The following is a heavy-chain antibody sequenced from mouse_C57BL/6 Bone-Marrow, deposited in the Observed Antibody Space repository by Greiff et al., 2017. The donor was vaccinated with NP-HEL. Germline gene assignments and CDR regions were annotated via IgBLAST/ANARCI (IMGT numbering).Heavy chain of an antibody. J-gene: IGHJ4*01. CDR2: ISDGGSYT. Sequence: EVMLVESGGGLVKPGGSLKLSCAASGFTFSSYAMSWVRQTPEKRLEWVATISDGGSYTYYPDNVKGRFTISRDNAKNNLYLQMSHLKSEDTARYYCARDRITTVVGAMDYWGQGTSVTVSS. CDR3: ARDRITTVVGAMDY. V-gene: IGHV5-4*01. D-gene: IGHD1-1*01. CDR1: GFTFSSYA.